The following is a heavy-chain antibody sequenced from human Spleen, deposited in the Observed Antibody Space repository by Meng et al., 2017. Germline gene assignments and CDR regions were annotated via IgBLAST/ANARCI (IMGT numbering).Heavy chain of an antibody. CDR2: IKQDGSEK. CDR3: AKDLATLAD. V-gene: IGHV3-7*03. CDR1: GFTFSSYW. Sequence: GESLKISCAASGFTFSSYWMSWVRQAPGKGLEWVANIKQDGSEKYYVDSVKGRFTISRDNSKNTLYLQMNSLRAEDTAVYYCAKDLATLADWGQGTLVTVSS. J-gene: IGHJ4*02. D-gene: IGHD5-12*01.